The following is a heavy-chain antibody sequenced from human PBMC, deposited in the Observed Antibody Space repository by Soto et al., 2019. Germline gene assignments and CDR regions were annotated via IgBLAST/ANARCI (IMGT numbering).Heavy chain of an antibody. Sequence: SVKVSCKASGGTFSSYTISWVRQAPGQGLEWMGRIIPILGIANYADSVKGRFTISRDNAKNTLYLQMNSLRVEDTAIYYCARGGAVSSGWYDGHWGLGTLVTVSS. CDR2: IIPILGIA. CDR1: GGTFSSYT. D-gene: IGHD6-19*01. CDR3: ARGGAVSSGWYDGH. J-gene: IGHJ4*02. V-gene: IGHV1-69*02.